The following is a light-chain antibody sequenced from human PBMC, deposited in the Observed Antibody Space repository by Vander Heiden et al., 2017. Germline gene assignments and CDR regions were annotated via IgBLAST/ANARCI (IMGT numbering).Light chain of an antibody. V-gene: IGLV1-40*01. Sequence: QSVLTQPPSVSGAPGQRVTISCTGSSSNIGAGYDVHWYQQFPGTAPKVLIYGNSNRPSGVPDRFSGSKSGTSASLAITGLQAEDEADYYCQSYDSSLSGYVFGTGTKVT. J-gene: IGLJ1*01. CDR3: QSYDSSLSGYV. CDR1: SSNIGAGYD. CDR2: GNS.